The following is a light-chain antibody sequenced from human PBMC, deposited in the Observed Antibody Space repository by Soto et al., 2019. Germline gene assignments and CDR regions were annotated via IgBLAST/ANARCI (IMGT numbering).Light chain of an antibody. CDR3: CSYTTSYTQV. Sequence: QSVLTQPASVSGSPGQSITISCTGTSSDVGGFNYVSWYQHHPGKAPKLMIYEVSNRPSGVSNRFSGSKSGNTASLTISELQAEDEADYYCCSYTTSYTQVFGGGTQLTVL. CDR2: EVS. J-gene: IGLJ3*02. V-gene: IGLV2-14*01. CDR1: SSDVGGFNY.